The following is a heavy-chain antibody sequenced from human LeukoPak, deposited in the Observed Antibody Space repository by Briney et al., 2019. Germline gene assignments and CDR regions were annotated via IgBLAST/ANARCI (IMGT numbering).Heavy chain of an antibody. V-gene: IGHV1-8*01. CDR2: MNPNSGNT. CDR1: GYTFSSYD. Sequence: ASVKVSCKASGYTFSSYDINWVRQAAGQGPEWMGWMNPNSGNTAYAQNFQGRVIMTRNTSISTAYMELSSLRFEDTAVFYCAIRTSRGVSGNSYFDSWGQGTLVTVSS. J-gene: IGHJ4*02. CDR3: AIRTSRGVSGNSYFDS. D-gene: IGHD3-10*01.